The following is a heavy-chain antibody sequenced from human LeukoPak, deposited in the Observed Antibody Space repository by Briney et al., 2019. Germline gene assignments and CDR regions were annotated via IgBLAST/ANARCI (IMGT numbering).Heavy chain of an antibody. J-gene: IGHJ4*02. CDR2: IRDDGRGT. CDR3: ANPGAPDYDFWSGNDEGYYFDY. D-gene: IGHD3-3*01. Sequence: QTGGSLRLSCAASGFTFSNFAMGWVRQAPGKGLEWVSGIRDDGRGTYYADSVKGRFTISRDNSKNTLYLQMNSLRAEDTAVYYCANPGAPDYDFWSGNDEGYYFDYWGQGTLVTVSS. CDR1: GFTFSNFA. V-gene: IGHV3-23*01.